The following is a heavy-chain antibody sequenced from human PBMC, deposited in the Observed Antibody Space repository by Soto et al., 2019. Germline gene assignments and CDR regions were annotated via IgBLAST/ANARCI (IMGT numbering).Heavy chain of an antibody. CDR3: ARPIVGADYYYGMDV. J-gene: IGHJ6*02. V-gene: IGHV1-46*01. CDR1: GYTFTSYY. Sequence: KVSCKASGYTFTSYYMHWVRQAPGQGLEWMGIINPSGGSTSYAQKFQGRVTMTRDTSTSTVYMELSSLRSEDTAVYYCARPIVGADYYYGMDVWGQGTTVTVSS. D-gene: IGHD1-26*01. CDR2: INPSGGST.